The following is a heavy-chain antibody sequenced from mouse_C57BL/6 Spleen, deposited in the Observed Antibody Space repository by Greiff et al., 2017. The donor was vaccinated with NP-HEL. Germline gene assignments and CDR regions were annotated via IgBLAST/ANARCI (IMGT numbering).Heavy chain of an antibody. J-gene: IGHJ2*01. Sequence: QVQLQQPGAELVKPGASVKMSCKASGYTFTSYWITWVKQRPGQGLEWIGVLYPGSGSTNYNEKFKSKATLTVDTSSSTAYMQLSSLTSEDSAVYYCARWDDYSSYFDYWGQGTTLTGSS. V-gene: IGHV1-55*01. CDR2: LYPGSGST. D-gene: IGHD2-5*01. CDR1: GYTFTSYW. CDR3: ARWDDYSSYFDY.